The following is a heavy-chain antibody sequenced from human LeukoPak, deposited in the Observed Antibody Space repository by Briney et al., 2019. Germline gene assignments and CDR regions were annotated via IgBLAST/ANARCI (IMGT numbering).Heavy chain of an antibody. D-gene: IGHD6-19*01. CDR1: GFTFTSNA. J-gene: IGHJ4*02. CDR3: AKEYSSGWFDEGPTDY. V-gene: IGHV3-23*01. CDR2: ISVSVAST. Sequence: PGASLRLSCAASGFTFTSNAMSCVRQAPGKGLEWVSAISVSVASTYYANSVKGPFTISTDNSKTTMYLKMNSLSDEDPAVYYCAKEYSSGWFDEGPTDYWGQGTLVTVSS.